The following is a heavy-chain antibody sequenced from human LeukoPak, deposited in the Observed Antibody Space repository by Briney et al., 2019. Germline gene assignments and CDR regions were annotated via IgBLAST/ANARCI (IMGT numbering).Heavy chain of an antibody. Sequence: GGSLRLSCAASGFTFSGYGMHWVRQAPGKGLEWVAVIWYDGSNQYYADSVKGRFTISRDNSKNTVDLQMNSLRAEDTAVYFCAKDKDTPATAQPQRGYFESWGQGTLVTVSS. V-gene: IGHV3-33*06. CDR2: IWYDGSNQ. J-gene: IGHJ4*02. D-gene: IGHD2-21*02. CDR1: GFTFSGYG. CDR3: AKDKDTPATAQPQRGYFES.